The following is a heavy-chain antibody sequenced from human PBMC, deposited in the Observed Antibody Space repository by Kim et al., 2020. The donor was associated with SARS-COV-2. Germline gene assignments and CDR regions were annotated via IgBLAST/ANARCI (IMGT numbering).Heavy chain of an antibody. Sequence: GGSLRLSCAASGFTFSSYEMNWVRQAPGKGLEWVSYISSSGSTIKYADSVKGRFTISRDNAKNSLYLQMNSLRAEDTAVYYCARDGGLALVLYYYYYQGMDVWGQGTTVTVSS. CDR2: ISSSGSTI. CDR1: GFTFSSYE. J-gene: IGHJ6*02. CDR3: ARDGGLALVLYYYYYQGMDV. D-gene: IGHD3-9*01. V-gene: IGHV3-48*03.